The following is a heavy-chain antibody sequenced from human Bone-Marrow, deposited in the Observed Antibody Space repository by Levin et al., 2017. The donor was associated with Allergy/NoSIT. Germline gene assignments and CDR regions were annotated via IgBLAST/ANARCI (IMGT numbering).Heavy chain of an antibody. V-gene: IGHV3-9*01. CDR2: ISWNSGSM. Sequence: PGGSLRLSCAASGFTFDYYVMHWVRQAPGKGLEWVSGISWNSGSMGYADSVKGRFTISRDNAKNSLYLQMNSLRAEDTALYYCVKAMYSSGWYDFDSWGQGTLVTVSS. J-gene: IGHJ4*02. D-gene: IGHD6-19*01. CDR1: GFTFDYYV. CDR3: VKAMYSSGWYDFDS.